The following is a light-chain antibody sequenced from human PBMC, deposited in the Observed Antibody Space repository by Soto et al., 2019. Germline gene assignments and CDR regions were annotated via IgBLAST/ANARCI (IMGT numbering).Light chain of an antibody. CDR2: DAS. CDR3: QQRSNWPDT. J-gene: IGKJ5*01. CDR1: QSVSSSY. V-gene: IGKV3D-20*02. Sequence: VLTQSAGAVSLYPGERATLSCRASQSVSSSYLAWYQQKPGQAPRLLIYDASNRATGIPARFSGSGSGTDFTLTISSLEPEDFAVYYCQQRSNWPDTFGQGTRLEN.